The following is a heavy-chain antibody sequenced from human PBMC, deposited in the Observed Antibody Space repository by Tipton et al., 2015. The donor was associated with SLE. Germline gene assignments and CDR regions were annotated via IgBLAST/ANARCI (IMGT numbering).Heavy chain of an antibody. CDR2: INHSGST. Sequence: TLSLTCAVYGESFSGYYWSWIRQPPGKGLEWIGEINHSGSTNYNPSLKSRVTISVDTSKNQFSLKLSSVTAADTAVYYCARAAGPLEGFDYWGQGTLVTVSS. J-gene: IGHJ4*02. CDR1: GESFSGYY. V-gene: IGHV4-34*01. CDR3: ARAAGPLEGFDY.